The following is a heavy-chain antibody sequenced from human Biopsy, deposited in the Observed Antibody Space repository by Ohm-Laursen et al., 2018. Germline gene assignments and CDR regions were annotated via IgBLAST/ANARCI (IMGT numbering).Heavy chain of an antibody. CDR2: NIPILGTG. CDR3: ATKLTGYFHH. Sequence: VKISCKVSGYTLNELSMHWVRQVPGQGLEWLGGNIPILGTGNYAQKFQDRVTVAADTSTSTATMELRSLRSDDTAVYYCATKLTGYFHHWGQGTLVIVSS. CDR1: GYTLNELS. D-gene: IGHD3-9*01. J-gene: IGHJ1*01. V-gene: IGHV1-69*13.